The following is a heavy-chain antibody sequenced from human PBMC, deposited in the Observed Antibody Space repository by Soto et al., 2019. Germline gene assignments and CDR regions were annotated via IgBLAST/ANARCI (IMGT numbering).Heavy chain of an antibody. V-gene: IGHV3-7*03. J-gene: IGHJ4*02. CDR2: IKEDGSEK. D-gene: IGHD3-10*01. CDR1: GFTFSTYW. Sequence: GGSLRLSCAVSGFTFSTYWMSWIRHAQGKGLERVANIKEDGSEKNYVDSVMGRFTISRDNAKNSLHLQMNRLRVEDTAVYYCAREATTAMVRGVLYWGQGTLVTVSS. CDR3: AREATTAMVRGVLY.